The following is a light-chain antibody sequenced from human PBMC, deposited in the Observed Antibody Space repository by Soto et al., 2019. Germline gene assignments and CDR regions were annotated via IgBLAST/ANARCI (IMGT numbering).Light chain of an antibody. CDR1: SSNIGAGYA. Sequence: QSVLTQPPSVSGAPGQTVTISCTGSSSNIGAGYAVHWYQQLPGTAPKLLIYGNVSRPSGVPDRFSGSKSGTSASLAITGLEAEDEADYYCQSYDRSLGGFVFGTGTQLTVL. CDR2: GNV. CDR3: QSYDRSLGGFV. J-gene: IGLJ1*01. V-gene: IGLV1-40*01.